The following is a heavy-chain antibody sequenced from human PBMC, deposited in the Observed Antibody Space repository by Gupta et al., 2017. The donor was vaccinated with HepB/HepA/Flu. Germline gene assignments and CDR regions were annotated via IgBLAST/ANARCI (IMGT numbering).Heavy chain of an antibody. Sequence: QEQLVQSGAEMRKHGASVKVSCKASGYKFASYDIVWVRQATGQGLEWMGWMNPASGNTGYSQKFQGRVTITRDYSMDTSYMELNSLKSDDTAVYYCARGLLDYGGKLNWFDTWGQGTLVTVSS. CDR2: MNPASGNT. CDR3: ARGLLDYGGKLNWFDT. J-gene: IGHJ5*02. CDR1: GYKFASYD. D-gene: IGHD4-17*01. V-gene: IGHV1-8*02.